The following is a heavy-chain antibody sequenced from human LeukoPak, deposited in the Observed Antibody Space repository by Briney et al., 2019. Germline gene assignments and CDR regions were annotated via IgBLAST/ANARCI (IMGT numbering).Heavy chain of an antibody. D-gene: IGHD3/OR15-3a*01. CDR3: VKWTGYGMN. CDR2: ISGSGDNT. Sequence: AGGSLRLSCAASGFTFSSQSMTWVRQVPGKGLEWVSGISGSGDNTYYGDSVKGRFTISRDNSKSTMYLQMNSLRVEDTAVYYCVKWTGYGMNWGQGTLVTVSS. J-gene: IGHJ4*02. V-gene: IGHV3-23*01. CDR1: GFTFSSQS.